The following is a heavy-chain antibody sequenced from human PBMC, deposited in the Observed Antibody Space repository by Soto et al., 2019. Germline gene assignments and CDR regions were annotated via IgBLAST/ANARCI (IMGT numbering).Heavy chain of an antibody. D-gene: IGHD3-10*01. CDR3: AKRTGRVTMVRGVMDDY. Sequence: GGSLRLSCAASGFTFSSYAMSWVRQAPGKGLEWVSAISGSGGSTYYADSVKGRFTISRDNSKNTLYLQMNSLRAEDTAVYYCAKRTGRVTMVRGVMDDYWGQGTLVTVSS. CDR2: ISGSGGST. CDR1: GFTFSSYA. V-gene: IGHV3-23*01. J-gene: IGHJ4*02.